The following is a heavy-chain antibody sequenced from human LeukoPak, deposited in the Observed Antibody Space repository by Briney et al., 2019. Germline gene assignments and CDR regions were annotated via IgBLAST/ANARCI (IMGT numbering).Heavy chain of an antibody. CDR2: IYYSGST. CDR3: ARVGDGLFDY. D-gene: IGHD1-26*01. J-gene: IGHJ4*02. V-gene: IGHV4-39*07. Sequence: PSETLSLTCTVSGGSISSSSYYWGWIRQPPGKGLEWIGSIYYSGSTYYNPSLKSRVTISIDTSKNQFSLKLSSVTAADTAVYYCARVGDGLFDYWGQGTLVTASS. CDR1: GGSISSSSYY.